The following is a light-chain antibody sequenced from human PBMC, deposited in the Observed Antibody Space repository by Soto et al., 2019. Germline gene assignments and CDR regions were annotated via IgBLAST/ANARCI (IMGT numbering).Light chain of an antibody. Sequence: DIQMTQSPSTLSASVGDRVTITCRASQSISCRLAWYQQKPGKAPKLLIYKASSLESGVPSRFSGSGSGTEFTRTISSLQPDDFATYYCQQYNSYLYTCGQGTNPQIQ. CDR1: QSISCR. CDR2: KAS. CDR3: QQYNSYLYT. V-gene: IGKV1-5*03. J-gene: IGKJ2*01.